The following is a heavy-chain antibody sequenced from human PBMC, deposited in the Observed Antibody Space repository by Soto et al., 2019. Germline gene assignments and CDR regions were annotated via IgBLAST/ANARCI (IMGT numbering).Heavy chain of an antibody. CDR3: ARYGELELHKYYYYGMDV. CDR1: GFTFSDYY. J-gene: IGHJ6*02. D-gene: IGHD1-7*01. CDR2: ISSSGSTI. Sequence: QVQLVESGGGLVKPGGSLRLSCAASGFTFSDYYMSWIRQAPGKGLEWVSYISSSGSTIYYADSVKGRFTISRDNAKNSLYLQMDSLRAEDTAVYYWARYGELELHKYYYYGMDVWGHGTTVTVSS. V-gene: IGHV3-11*01.